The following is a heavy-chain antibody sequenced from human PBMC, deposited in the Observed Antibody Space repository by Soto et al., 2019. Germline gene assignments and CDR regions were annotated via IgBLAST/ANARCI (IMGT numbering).Heavy chain of an antibody. J-gene: IGHJ4*02. D-gene: IGHD3-10*01. CDR1: GFTFSSYA. V-gene: IGHV3-23*01. CDR3: VFTTGWGSYYFDY. CDR2: ISGGGETT. Sequence: GGSLRLSCAASGFTFSSYAMWWVRQAPGKGLECVSAISGGGETTYYADSVKGRFTISRDNSKNTLYLQMNSLRAEDTAVYYCVFTTGWGSYYFDYGGRGTLATAS.